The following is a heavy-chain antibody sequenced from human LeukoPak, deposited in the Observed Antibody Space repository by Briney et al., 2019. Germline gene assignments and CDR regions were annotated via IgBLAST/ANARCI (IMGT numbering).Heavy chain of an antibody. CDR3: ARVDYYGSGSYSLGDY. V-gene: IGHV1-18*04. J-gene: IGHJ4*02. CDR2: ISAYNGNT. Sequence: ASVKVSCKASGYTFSSYGISWVRQAPGQGLEWMGWISAYNGNTNYAQKLQGRVTMTTDTSTSTAYMELRSRRSDDTAVDYCARVDYYGSGSYSLGDYWGQGTLVIVSS. D-gene: IGHD3-10*01. CDR1: GYTFSSYG.